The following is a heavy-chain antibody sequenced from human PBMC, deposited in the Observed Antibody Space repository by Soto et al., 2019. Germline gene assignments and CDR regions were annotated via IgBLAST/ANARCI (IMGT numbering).Heavy chain of an antibody. D-gene: IGHD1-26*01. CDR3: ARDDIGTYIY. V-gene: IGHV3-72*01. CDR2: STSAAGGYTA. Sequence: PGGSLRLSCVASGFSFSEYSMDWVRQSPGKGLEWIGRSTSAAGGYTAQYIPSVKDRFTISRDNSKSSLYLQMNSLKVNDTAVYFCARDDIGTYIYWGQGTQVTVSS. CDR1: GFSFSEYS. J-gene: IGHJ4*02.